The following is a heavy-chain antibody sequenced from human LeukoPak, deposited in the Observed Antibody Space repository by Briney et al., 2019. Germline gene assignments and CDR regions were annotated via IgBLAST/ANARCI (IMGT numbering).Heavy chain of an antibody. D-gene: IGHD2-8*01. V-gene: IGHV4-59*01. CDR2: IYYSGST. CDR3: AREFLGYCTNGVCRSFDY. Sequence: SETLSLTCTVSGDSISGYYWSWIRQPPGKGLEWIGYIYYSGSTNYNPSLKGRVTISVDTSKNQFSLKLSSVTAADTAVYYCAREFLGYCTNGVCRSFDYWGQGTLVTVSS. CDR1: GDSISGYY. J-gene: IGHJ4*02.